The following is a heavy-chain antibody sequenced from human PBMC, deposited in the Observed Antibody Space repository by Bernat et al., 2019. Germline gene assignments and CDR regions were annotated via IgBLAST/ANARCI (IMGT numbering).Heavy chain of an antibody. D-gene: IGHD3-22*01. CDR1: GFTFSSYD. J-gene: IGHJ3*02. V-gene: IGHV3-13*01. CDR2: IGTAGDT. Sequence: EVQLVDSGGGLVQPGGSLKLSCAASGFTFSSYDMHWVRQATGKGLEWVSAIGTAGDTYYPGSVKGRFTISRENAKNSLYLQMNSLRAGDTAVYYCARGWGSSGYDDAFDIWGQGTMVTVSS. CDR3: ARGWGSSGYDDAFDI.